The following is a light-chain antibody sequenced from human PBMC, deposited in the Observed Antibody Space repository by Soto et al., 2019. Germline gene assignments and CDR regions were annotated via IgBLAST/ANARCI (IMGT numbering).Light chain of an antibody. CDR1: SSDVGSYNL. CDR2: EGT. CDR3: FSYAGNSVYV. Sequence: ALTQPASVSGSPGQSITISCTGTSSDVGSYNLVSWFQQLPGKVPKLIIYEGTKRPSGVSDRFSGSKSGYTASLTISGLQAEDAADYYCFSYAGNSVYVFGTGTKDTVL. V-gene: IGLV2-23*01. J-gene: IGLJ1*01.